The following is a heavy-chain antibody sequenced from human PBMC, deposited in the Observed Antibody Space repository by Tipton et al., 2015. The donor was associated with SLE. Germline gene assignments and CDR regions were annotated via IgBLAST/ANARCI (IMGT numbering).Heavy chain of an antibody. CDR1: GFTFDDYA. CDR3: VKASIGVVAASDWFDP. V-gene: IGHV3-9*01. CDR2: ISWNSEII. J-gene: IGHJ5*02. Sequence: SLRLSCAASGFTFDDYAMHWVRQVPGKGLEWVSGISWNSEIIQYADSVKGRFTISRDNAKNSLFLQMSSLRPEDTALYYCVKASIGVVAASDWFDPWGQGTLVTVSS. D-gene: IGHD1-26*01.